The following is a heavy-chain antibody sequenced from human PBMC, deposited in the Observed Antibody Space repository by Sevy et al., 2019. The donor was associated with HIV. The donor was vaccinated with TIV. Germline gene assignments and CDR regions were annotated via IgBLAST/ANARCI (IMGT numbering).Heavy chain of an antibody. CDR1: GFTFSSFW. D-gene: IGHD1-1*01. Sequence: GGSLRLSCAASGFTFSSFWMHWVRQAPGKGLEWVANIKQDGSAKYYVHSVKGRFTISRDNAKNSLYLQMNSLRAEETAVYYCAREIGGGNSFWGQGTLVTVS. CDR3: AREIGGGNSF. CDR2: IKQDGSAK. J-gene: IGHJ4*02. V-gene: IGHV3-7*01.